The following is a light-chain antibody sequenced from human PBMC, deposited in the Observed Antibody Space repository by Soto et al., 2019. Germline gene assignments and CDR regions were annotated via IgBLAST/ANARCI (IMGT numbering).Light chain of an antibody. Sequence: DIQMTQSPSSLSASVGDRVTITCRASRSINTFLNWYQQKPGKAPNLLIYSASNLQSGVPSRFSGSGSGTHFTLTIDSLQPEDFATYYCQQSYSTPRTFGQGTQLDIK. CDR3: QQSYSTPRT. CDR2: SAS. V-gene: IGKV1-39*01. J-gene: IGKJ2*01. CDR1: RSINTF.